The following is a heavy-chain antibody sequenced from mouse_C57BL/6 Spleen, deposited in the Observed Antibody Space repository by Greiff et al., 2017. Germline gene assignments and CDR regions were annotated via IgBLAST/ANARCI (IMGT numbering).Heavy chain of an antibody. D-gene: IGHD1-1*01. CDR2: INPNNGGT. CDR3: ARGGFFYGSSYRDAMDY. Sequence: VQLQQSGPELVKPGASVKISCKASGYTFTDYYMNWVKQSHGKSLEWIGDINPNNGGTSYNQKFKGKATLTVDKSSSTAYMELRSLTSEDSAVYYCARGGFFYGSSYRDAMDYWGQGTSVTVSS. V-gene: IGHV1-26*01. CDR1: GYTFTDYY. J-gene: IGHJ4*01.